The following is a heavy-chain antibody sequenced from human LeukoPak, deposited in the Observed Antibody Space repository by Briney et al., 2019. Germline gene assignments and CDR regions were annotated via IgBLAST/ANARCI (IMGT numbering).Heavy chain of an antibody. CDR1: GFXVSSNY. J-gene: IGHJ4*02. CDR2: VYTGGRT. Sequence: PGGSLRLSCAASGFXVSSNYMSWVRQAPGKGQEYISVVYTGGRTYYADSVKGRFTISRDNSKNTLYLQLNSLRAEDTAVYYCARLTPRTIVTSGYFDYWGQGTLVTVSS. D-gene: IGHD4-23*01. V-gene: IGHV3-66*01. CDR3: ARLTPRTIVTSGYFDY.